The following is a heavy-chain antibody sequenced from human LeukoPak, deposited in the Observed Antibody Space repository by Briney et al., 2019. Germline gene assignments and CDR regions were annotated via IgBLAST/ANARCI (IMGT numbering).Heavy chain of an antibody. J-gene: IGHJ6*02. Sequence: ASVKVSCKASGYTFTSYGISWVRQAPGQGLEWMGWISAYNGNTNYAQKLQDRVTMTTDTSTSTAYMELRSLRSDDTAVYYCARDFWSGRNYYGMDVWGQGTTVTVSS. CDR1: GYTFTSYG. CDR2: ISAYNGNT. D-gene: IGHD3-3*01. CDR3: ARDFWSGRNYYGMDV. V-gene: IGHV1-18*01.